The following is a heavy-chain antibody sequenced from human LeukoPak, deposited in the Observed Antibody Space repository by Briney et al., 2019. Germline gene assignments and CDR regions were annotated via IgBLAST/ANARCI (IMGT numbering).Heavy chain of an antibody. J-gene: IGHJ5*02. D-gene: IGHD3-10*01. CDR2: IYYRGST. V-gene: IGHV4-39*07. Sequence: SETLSLTCTVSGGSISSTIYYWGWIRQPPGKGLEWIGSIYYRGSTYYNPSLKSRVAISVDTSKNQFSLKLSSVTAADTAVYYCARDEAPTMVRALGDSGPRYNWFDPWGQGTLVTVSS. CDR3: ARDEAPTMVRALGDSGPRYNWFDP. CDR1: GGSISSTIYY.